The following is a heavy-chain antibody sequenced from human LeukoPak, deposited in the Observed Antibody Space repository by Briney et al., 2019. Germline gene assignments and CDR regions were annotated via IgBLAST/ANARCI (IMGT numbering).Heavy chain of an antibody. Sequence: SETLSLTCTVSGGSISSSSYYWGWIRQPPGKGLEWIGSIYYSGSTYYNPSLKSRVTISVDTSKNQFSLKLSSVTAADTAVYYCARDRYDILTGYYMLDYWGQGTLVTVSS. CDR3: ARDRYDILTGYYMLDY. CDR2: IYYSGST. V-gene: IGHV4-39*07. D-gene: IGHD3-9*01. CDR1: GGSISSSSYY. J-gene: IGHJ4*02.